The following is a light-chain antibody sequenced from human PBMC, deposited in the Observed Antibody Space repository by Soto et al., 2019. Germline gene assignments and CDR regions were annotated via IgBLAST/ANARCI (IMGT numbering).Light chain of an antibody. Sequence: ETVLTQSPGTLSLSPGERAILSCRASQSVSSTYLAWYQQKPGQAPRLLIYGASSRATGIPDRFSGSGSGTDFTLTISRLEPEDFAVYYCQQHSDWPLTFGGGTRVEI. J-gene: IGKJ4*01. V-gene: IGKV3-20*01. CDR1: QSVSSTY. CDR3: QQHSDWPLT. CDR2: GAS.